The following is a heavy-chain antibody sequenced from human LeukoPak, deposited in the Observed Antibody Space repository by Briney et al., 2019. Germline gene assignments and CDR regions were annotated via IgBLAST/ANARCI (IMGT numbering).Heavy chain of an antibody. D-gene: IGHD2-15*01. CDR2: INPNSGGT. CDR3: AIFSGYCSGGSCYPNAFDI. Sequence: ASVKVSCKASGYTFTGYYMHWVRPAPGQGLEWMGWINPNSGGTNYAQKFQGWVTMTRDTSISTAYMELSRLRSDDTAVYYCAIFSGYCSGGSCYPNAFDIWGQGTMVTVSS. V-gene: IGHV1-2*04. J-gene: IGHJ3*02. CDR1: GYTFTGYY.